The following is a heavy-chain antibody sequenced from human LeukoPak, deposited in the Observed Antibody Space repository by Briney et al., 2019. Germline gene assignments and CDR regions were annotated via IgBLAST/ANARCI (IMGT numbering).Heavy chain of an antibody. Sequence: SVKVSCKASGYTFTSYGISWVRQAPGQGLEWMGRIIPILGIANYAQKFPGRVTITADKSTSTAYMELSSLRSEDTAVYYCALYFRPYGDYTEYYYNTYGMDVWGQGTTVTV. D-gene: IGHD4-17*01. CDR1: GYTFTSYG. J-gene: IGHJ6*02. CDR3: ALYFRPYGDYTEYYYNTYGMDV. V-gene: IGHV1-69*04. CDR2: IIPILGIA.